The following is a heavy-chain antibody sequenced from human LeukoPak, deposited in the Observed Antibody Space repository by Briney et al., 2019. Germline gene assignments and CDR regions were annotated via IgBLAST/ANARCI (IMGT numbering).Heavy chain of an antibody. J-gene: IGHJ4*02. CDR1: GGSLSGYY. Sequence: SETLSLTCAVSGGSLSGYYWSWIRQPPGKGLEWIGYIYYSGSTTYNPSLKSRVTISVDTSKNQFSLKLSSVTAADTAVYYCARGFAYGDTGSFDYWGREPWSPSPQ. V-gene: IGHV4-59*01. D-gene: IGHD4-17*01. CDR2: IYYSGST. CDR3: ARGFAYGDTGSFDY.